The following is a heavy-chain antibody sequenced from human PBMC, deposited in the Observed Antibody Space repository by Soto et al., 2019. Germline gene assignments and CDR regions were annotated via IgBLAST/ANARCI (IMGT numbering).Heavy chain of an antibody. CDR1: GFTFSTYW. CDR2: INQDGSET. Sequence: DAQLVESGGALVQPGGSLRLSCAASGFTFSTYWMTWVRQAPGKGLEWVANINQDGSETYYVDSVKGRFTISRDNAKNSLYLQMNSLRAEDTAVYYCARAAAGTGGLLDSWGQGTLVTVSS. CDR3: ARAAAGTGGLLDS. D-gene: IGHD6-13*01. V-gene: IGHV3-7*01. J-gene: IGHJ5*01.